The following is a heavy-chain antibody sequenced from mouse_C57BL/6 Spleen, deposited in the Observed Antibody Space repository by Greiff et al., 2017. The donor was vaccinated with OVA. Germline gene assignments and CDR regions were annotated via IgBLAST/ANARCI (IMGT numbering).Heavy chain of an antibody. J-gene: IGHJ2*01. D-gene: IGHD3-2*02. CDR3: ARDEDSASYGYYFDY. Sequence: VQLKESGPGLVKPSQSLSLTCSVTGYSITSGYYWNWIRQSPGNKLEWMGYISYDGSNNYNPSLKNRISITRDTSKNQFFLKLNSVTTEDTATYYCARDEDSASYGYYFDYWGQGTTLTVSS. CDR2: ISYDGSN. V-gene: IGHV3-6*01. CDR1: GYSITSGYY.